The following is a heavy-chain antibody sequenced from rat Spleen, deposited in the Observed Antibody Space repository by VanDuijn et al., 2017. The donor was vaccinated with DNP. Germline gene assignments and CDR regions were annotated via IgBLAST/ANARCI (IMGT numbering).Heavy chain of an antibody. Sequence: EVQLQESGPGLVKPSQSLSLTCSVTGYSITSSYRWNWIRQFPGNKMEWIGYISYSGSTGYNPSLKSRISITRDTSKNQFFLQLNSVTTEDTATYYCARNYGYNSLYAMDAWGQGTSVTVSS. D-gene: IGHD1-9*01. CDR1: GYSITSSY. CDR3: ARNYGYNSLYAMDA. V-gene: IGHV3-1*01. CDR2: ISYSGST. J-gene: IGHJ4*01.